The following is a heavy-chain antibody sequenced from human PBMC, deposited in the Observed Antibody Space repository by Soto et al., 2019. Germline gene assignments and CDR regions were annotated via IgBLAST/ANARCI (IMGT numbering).Heavy chain of an antibody. Sequence: ASVKVSCKASGYTFTSYAMHWVRQAPGQRLEWMGWINAGNGNTKYSQKFQGRVTITRDTSASTAYMELSSLRSEDTAVYYCARAANPYDSSGFDYWGQGTLVTVS. CDR2: INAGNGNT. CDR1: GYTFTSYA. CDR3: ARAANPYDSSGFDY. V-gene: IGHV1-3*01. J-gene: IGHJ4*02. D-gene: IGHD3-22*01.